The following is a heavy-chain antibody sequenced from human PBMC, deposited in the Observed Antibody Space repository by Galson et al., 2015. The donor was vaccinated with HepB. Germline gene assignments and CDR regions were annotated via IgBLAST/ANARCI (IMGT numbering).Heavy chain of an antibody. Sequence: SGAEVKKPGESLRISCKGSGYSFNSYWINWVRQMPGKGLEWMGRIDPSDSYTNYSPSFQAHVSFSVDKSINTAYLQWSSLKASDTAIYYCARWGLGENGRVGPSHPFAYWGQGTLVTVSS. V-gene: IGHV5-10-1*01. CDR2: IDPSDSYT. CDR3: ARWGLGENGRVGPSHPFAY. J-gene: IGHJ4*02. D-gene: IGHD1-26*01. CDR1: GYSFNSYW.